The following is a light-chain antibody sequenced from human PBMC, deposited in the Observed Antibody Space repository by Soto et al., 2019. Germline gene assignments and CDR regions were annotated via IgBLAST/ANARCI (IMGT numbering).Light chain of an antibody. Sequence: QSALTQPASVSGSPGQSITISCTGTSSDVGDYNSVSWYQQHPGKVPKLMIYDVSSRSSGVSNRFSGSKSGNTASLTISGLQAEYEADYYCSSYTSSSTYVFGTGTKVTVL. CDR1: SSDVGDYNS. V-gene: IGLV2-14*01. J-gene: IGLJ1*01. CDR2: DVS. CDR3: SSYTSSSTYV.